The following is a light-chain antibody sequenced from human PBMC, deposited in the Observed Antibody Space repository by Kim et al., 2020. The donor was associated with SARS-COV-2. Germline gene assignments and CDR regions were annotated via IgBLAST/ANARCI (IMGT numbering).Light chain of an antibody. CDR3: QQCYSAPFT. CDR1: QSVLYPSNNKNY. CDR2: WSS. J-gene: IGKJ3*01. V-gene: IGKV4-1*01. Sequence: DIVMTQSPDSLAVSLGERATINCKSSQSVLYPSNNKNYLAWYQQKPGQPPKLLIYWSSTRESGVPDRFSGSGSGTDFTLTISSLQAEDVAVYFCQQCYSAPFTFGPGTKVDIK.